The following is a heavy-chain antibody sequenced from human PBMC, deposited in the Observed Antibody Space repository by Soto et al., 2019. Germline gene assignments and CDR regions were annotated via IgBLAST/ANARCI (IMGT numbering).Heavy chain of an antibody. J-gene: IGHJ4*02. CDR3: GRPRSDY. Sequence: EVQLVESGGGLVQPGVSLRLSCAASGFTFSTNWMHWVRQAPGKGLEWVASILQDGSAKNYADSVKGRFTISRDNAKNSLYLQMNSLRAEDTAVYYCGRPRSDYWGQGTLVTVSS. CDR2: ILQDGSAK. CDR1: GFTFSTNW. V-gene: IGHV3-7*05.